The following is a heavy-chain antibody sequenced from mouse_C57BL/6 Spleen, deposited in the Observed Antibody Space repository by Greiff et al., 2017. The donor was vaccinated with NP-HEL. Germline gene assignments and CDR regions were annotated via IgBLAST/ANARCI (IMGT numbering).Heavy chain of an antibody. CDR2: IYPGDGDT. CDR1: GYAFSSYW. D-gene: IGHD2-5*01. CDR3: ARDGAYYSNYDAMDY. V-gene: IGHV1-80*01. J-gene: IGHJ4*01. Sequence: VQLQQSGAELVKPGASVKISCKASGYAFSSYWMNWVKQRPGKGLEWIGQIYPGDGDTNYNGKFKGKATLTADKSSSTAYMQLSSLTSEDSAVYFCARDGAYYSNYDAMDYWGQGTSVTVSS.